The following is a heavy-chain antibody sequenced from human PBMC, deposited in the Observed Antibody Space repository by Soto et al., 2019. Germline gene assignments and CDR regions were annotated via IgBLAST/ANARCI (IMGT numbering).Heavy chain of an antibody. CDR2: SYHPGST. Sequence: QVQLQGSGTGLLKPSGTLSLTCAVSGGSISSSNWWSWVRQPPGKGREWIGESYHPGSTTYNPALNSRVTISVDKSKNQVSLELSSVTAADTAVYYCARDSGGGADYWGQGTLVTVSS. CDR1: GGSISSSNW. D-gene: IGHD2-21*01. CDR3: ARDSGGGADY. V-gene: IGHV4-4*02. J-gene: IGHJ4*02.